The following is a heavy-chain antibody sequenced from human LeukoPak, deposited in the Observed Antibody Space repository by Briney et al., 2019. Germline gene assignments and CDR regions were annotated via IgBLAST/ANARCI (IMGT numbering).Heavy chain of an antibody. CDR3: ARVTAAHNYYYYYMDV. Sequence: ASVKVSCKASGGTFSSSAISWVRQAPGQGLEWMGGSIPIFGTANYAQKFQGRVTITTDESTSTAYMELSSLRSGDTAVYYCARVTAAHNYYYYYMDVRGKGTTVTVSS. J-gene: IGHJ6*03. V-gene: IGHV1-69*05. CDR2: SIPIFGTA. CDR1: GGTFSSSA. D-gene: IGHD6-13*01.